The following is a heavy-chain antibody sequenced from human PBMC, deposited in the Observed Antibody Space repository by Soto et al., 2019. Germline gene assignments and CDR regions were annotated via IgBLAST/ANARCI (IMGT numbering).Heavy chain of an antibody. CDR3: ARDPYYSGGYAAFDI. V-gene: IGHV3-7*04. CDR1: GITLSTSW. Sequence: EVLLVESGGDLVQPGGSLRLSCAASGITLSTSWMTWVRQAPGKGLEWVANINEDGSEEHYVDSVKGRFTISRDNAKNSLFLQMNSLSAEDTAVYYCARDPYYSGGYAAFDIWGQGTMVSVSS. CDR2: INEDGSEE. D-gene: IGHD2-15*01. J-gene: IGHJ3*02.